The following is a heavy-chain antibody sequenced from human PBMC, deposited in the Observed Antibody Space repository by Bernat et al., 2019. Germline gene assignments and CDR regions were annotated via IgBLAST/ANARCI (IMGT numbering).Heavy chain of an antibody. CDR2: IKSKTDGRTT. D-gene: IGHD3-22*01. Sequence: EVQLVESGGGLVKPGGSLRLSCAASGFTFSNAWMNWVRQAPGKGLEWVGRIKSKTDGRTTDYAAPVKGRFTISRDDSKNTLYLQMNSLKTEDTAVYYCTTGLYYYDSSGYTDYWGQGTLVTVSS. J-gene: IGHJ4*02. CDR3: TTGLYYYDSSGYTDY. CDR1: GFTFSNAW. V-gene: IGHV3-15*07.